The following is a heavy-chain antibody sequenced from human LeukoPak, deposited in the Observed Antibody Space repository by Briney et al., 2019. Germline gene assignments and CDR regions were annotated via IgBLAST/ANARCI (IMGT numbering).Heavy chain of an antibody. CDR1: GGSISSISSNN. D-gene: IGHD5-18*01. CDR3: ARLPTGYPNWFDT. V-gene: IGHV4-39*01. CDR2: IHYSGST. Sequence: SETLSLTCAVSGGSISSISSNNWAWIRQPPGKGLELIAAIHYSGSTYYNPSFMSRITISVDTSKNQFSLKLRSLTATDTAVYYCARLPTGYPNWFDTWGQGILVTVSS. J-gene: IGHJ5*02.